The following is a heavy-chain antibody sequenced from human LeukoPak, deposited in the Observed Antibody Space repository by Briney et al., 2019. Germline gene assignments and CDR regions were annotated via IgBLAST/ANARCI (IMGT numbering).Heavy chain of an antibody. V-gene: IGHV1-69*13. CDR3: ARGLYYYDSSGYAKYFDY. J-gene: IGHJ4*02. CDR1: GGTFSSYA. Sequence: ASVKVSCKASGGTFSSYAISWVRQAPGQGLEWMGGIIPIFGTANYAQKFQGRVTITADESTSTAYVELSSLRSEDTAVYYCARGLYYYDSSGYAKYFDYWGQGTLVTVSS. D-gene: IGHD3-22*01. CDR2: IIPIFGTA.